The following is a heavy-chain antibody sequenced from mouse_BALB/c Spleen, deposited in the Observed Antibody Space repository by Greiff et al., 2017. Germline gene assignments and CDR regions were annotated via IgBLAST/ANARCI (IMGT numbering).Heavy chain of an antibody. CDR1: GYTFTDYW. D-gene: IGHD2-14*01. CDR3: ARKEVRAEDYFDY. J-gene: IGHJ2*01. V-gene: IGHV1-69*01. CDR2: IDTSDSYT. Sequence: QVQLQQPGAELVMPGASVKMSCKASGYTFTDYWMHWVKQRPGQGLEWIGAIDTSDSYTSYNQKFKGKATLTVDESSSTAYMQLSSLTSEDSAVYYCARKEVRAEDYFDYWGKGTTHTVAS.